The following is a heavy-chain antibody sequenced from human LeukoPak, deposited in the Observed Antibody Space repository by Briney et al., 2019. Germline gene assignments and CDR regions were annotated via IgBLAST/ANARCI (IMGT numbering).Heavy chain of an antibody. CDR3: ARGPAPPWFGELSAPDEYFQH. V-gene: IGHV1-8*01. D-gene: IGHD3-10*01. CDR2: MNPNSGNT. J-gene: IGHJ1*01. CDR1: GYTFTSYD. Sequence: ASVKVSCKASGYTFTSYDINWVRQATGQGLEWMGWMNPNSGNTGYAQKFQGRVTMTRNTSISTAYMELSSLRSEDTAVYYCARGPAPPWFGELSAPDEYFQHWGRGTLVTVSS.